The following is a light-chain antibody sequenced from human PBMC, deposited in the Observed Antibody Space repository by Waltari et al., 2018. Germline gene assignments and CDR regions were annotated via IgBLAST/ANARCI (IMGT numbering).Light chain of an antibody. CDR1: YSNIGNNP. CDR2: SAS. J-gene: IGLJ1*01. Sequence: QSVLTQPPSASGTPGQRVTISCSGSYSNIGNNPVNWYQQLPGTAPKLLIHSASQRPSGVPVRFAGSKSGTSVSRGISGLQSDDEADYYCATWDGSLEGYVFGTGTKVSVL. CDR3: ATWDGSLEGYV. V-gene: IGLV1-44*01.